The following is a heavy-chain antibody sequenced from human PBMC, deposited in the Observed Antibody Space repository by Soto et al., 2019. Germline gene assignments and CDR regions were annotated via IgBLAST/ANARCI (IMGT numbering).Heavy chain of an antibody. V-gene: IGHV3-33*01. J-gene: IGHJ4*02. CDR3: ARDANIVVVPAALSTGPIDY. Sequence: QVQLVESGGGVVQPGRSLRLSCAASGFTFSSYGMHWVRQAPGKGLEWVAVIWYDGSNKYYADSVKGRFTISRDNSKNTLHLHMNSLRAEDTAVYYCARDANIVVVPAALSTGPIDYWGQGTLVAVSS. CDR2: IWYDGSNK. CDR1: GFTFSSYG. D-gene: IGHD2-2*01.